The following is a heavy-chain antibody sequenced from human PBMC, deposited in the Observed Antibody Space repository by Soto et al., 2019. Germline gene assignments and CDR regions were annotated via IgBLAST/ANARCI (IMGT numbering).Heavy chain of an antibody. J-gene: IGHJ5*02. V-gene: IGHV4-31*03. CDR3: ARAYYDILTGYYQNWFDP. Sequence: QVQLQESGPGLVKPSQTLSLTCTVSGGSISSGGYYWSWIRQHPGKGLEWIGYIYYSGSTYYNPSLKSRVTISVDTSKNQFSLKLSSVTAVDTAVYYCARAYYDILTGYYQNWFDPWGQGTLVTVSS. D-gene: IGHD3-9*01. CDR1: GGSISSGGYY. CDR2: IYYSGST.